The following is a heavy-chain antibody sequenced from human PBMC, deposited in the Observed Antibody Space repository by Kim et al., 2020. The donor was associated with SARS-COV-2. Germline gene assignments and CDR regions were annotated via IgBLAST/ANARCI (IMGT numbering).Heavy chain of an antibody. CDR2: ISGSGGST. Sequence: GGSLRLSCAASGFTFISYAMSWVRQAPGKGLEWVSAISGSGGSTYYADSVKGRFTISRDNSKNTLYLQMNSLRAEDTAVYYCANQPLTYVWGSYRPGDYFDYWGQGTLVTVSS. J-gene: IGHJ4*02. CDR1: GFTFISYA. CDR3: ANQPLTYVWGSYRPGDYFDY. D-gene: IGHD3-16*02. V-gene: IGHV3-23*01.